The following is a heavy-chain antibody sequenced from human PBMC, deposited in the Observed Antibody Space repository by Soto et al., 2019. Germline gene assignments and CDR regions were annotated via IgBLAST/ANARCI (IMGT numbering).Heavy chain of an antibody. J-gene: IGHJ4*02. CDR3: ASHTVGYSYGRGFVDY. D-gene: IGHD5-18*01. V-gene: IGHV3-23*01. CDR2: ISGSGGST. Sequence: GGSLRLSCAASGFTFSSYAMSWVRQAPGKGLEWVSAISGSGGSTYYADSVKGRFTISRDNSKNTLYLQMNSLRAEDTAVYYCASHTVGYSYGRGFVDYWGQGTLVTVSS. CDR1: GFTFSSYA.